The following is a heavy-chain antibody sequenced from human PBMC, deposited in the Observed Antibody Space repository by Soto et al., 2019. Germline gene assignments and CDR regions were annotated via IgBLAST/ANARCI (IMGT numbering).Heavy chain of an antibody. V-gene: IGHV3-23*01. J-gene: IGHJ4*02. D-gene: IGHD1-1*01. Sequence: EVQLLESGGGSVQPGGSLRLSCAASGFTFSSYAMHWVRRPPGKGLEWVSSISGSGGTAYYADSVKGRFSISRDSLGNTLYLQMNSLRAEDTAVYYCAKGRGQNWSFDYWGQGTLVTVSP. CDR1: GFTFSSYA. CDR3: AKGRGQNWSFDY. CDR2: ISGSGGTA.